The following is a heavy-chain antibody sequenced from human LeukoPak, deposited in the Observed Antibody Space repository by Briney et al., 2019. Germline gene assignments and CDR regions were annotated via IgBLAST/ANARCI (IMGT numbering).Heavy chain of an antibody. CDR2: IRSNSDGGTI. Sequence: GGSLRLSCATSGFTFSNAWMNWVRQAPGKGLEWVGRIRSNSDGGTIDYAAPVKGRFTLSRDDSKTTLYLQMNSLQPEDTAVYYCATYFYDSTWGQGTLVTVSS. J-gene: IGHJ5*02. V-gene: IGHV3-15*07. CDR3: ATYFYDST. CDR1: GFTFSNAW. D-gene: IGHD3-22*01.